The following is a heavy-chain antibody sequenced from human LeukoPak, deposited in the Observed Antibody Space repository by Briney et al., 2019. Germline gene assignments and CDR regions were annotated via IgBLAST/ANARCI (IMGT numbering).Heavy chain of an antibody. J-gene: IGHJ4*02. CDR2: ISDSTGYT. Sequence: GGSLRLSCVASGFTFSRYGMNWVRQAPGKGLEWVSAISDSTGYTYYADSVKGRFTISRDNAKNPLYLKMNSLRADDTAVYYCERDHRRSWAYDQCGQGTLVTVSS. D-gene: IGHD3-16*01. V-gene: IGHV3-21*04. CDR1: GFTFSRYG. CDR3: ERDHRRSWAYDQ.